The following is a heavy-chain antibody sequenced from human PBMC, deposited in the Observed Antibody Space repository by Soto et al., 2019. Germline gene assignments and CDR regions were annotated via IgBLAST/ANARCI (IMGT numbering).Heavy chain of an antibody. CDR2: ISAYNGNT. Sequence: QVQLVQSGAEVKKPGASVKVSCKASGYTFTSYGISWVRQAPGQGLEWMGWISAYNGNTNYAQKLQGRVTMTTDTSTSTAYMELRSLRSDDTAVYYCARALVVVPSADYYYYYGMDVWGQGTTVTVSS. J-gene: IGHJ6*02. V-gene: IGHV1-18*01. D-gene: IGHD2-2*01. CDR1: GYTFTSYG. CDR3: ARALVVVPSADYYYYYGMDV.